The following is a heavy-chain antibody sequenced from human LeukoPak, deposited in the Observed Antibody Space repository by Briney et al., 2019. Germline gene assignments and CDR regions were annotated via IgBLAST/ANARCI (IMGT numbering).Heavy chain of an antibody. Sequence: GGSLRLSCAASGFTFSSYSMNWVRQAPGKGLEWVSSISSSSSYIYYADSVKGRFTISRDNAKNSLYLQINSLRAEDTAVYYCARSYSSSGYSDYWGQGTLVTVSS. CDR1: GFTFSSYS. V-gene: IGHV3-21*01. D-gene: IGHD6-13*01. CDR2: ISSSSSYI. CDR3: ARSYSSSGYSDY. J-gene: IGHJ4*02.